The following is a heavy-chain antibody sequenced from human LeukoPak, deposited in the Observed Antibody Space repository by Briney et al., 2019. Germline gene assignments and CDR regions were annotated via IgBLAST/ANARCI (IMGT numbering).Heavy chain of an antibody. CDR3: ARVLGEWLENWFDP. D-gene: IGHD3-16*01. V-gene: IGHV1-69*01. CDR1: GGTFSSYA. J-gene: IGHJ5*02. Sequence: SVKVSCKASGGTFSSYAISWVRQAPGQGLEWMGGIIPIFGTANYAQKFQGRVTITADESTSTAYMELRSLRSEATAVYYCARVLGEWLENWFDPWGQGTLVTVSS. CDR2: IIPIFGTA.